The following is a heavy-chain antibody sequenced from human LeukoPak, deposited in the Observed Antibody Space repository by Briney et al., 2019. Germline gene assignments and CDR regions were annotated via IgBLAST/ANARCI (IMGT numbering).Heavy chain of an antibody. CDR2: INSDGSST. D-gene: IGHD4-17*01. CDR3: ARGSTGPVI. Sequence: GGSLRLSCAASGFTFSSYWMHWVRQAPGKGLVWVSRINSDGSSTSYAASVKGRFTTSKDTAKNTLYLQMNSLRAEDTAVYYCARGSTGPVIWGQGTLVTVSS. V-gene: IGHV3-74*01. J-gene: IGHJ4*02. CDR1: GFTFSSYW.